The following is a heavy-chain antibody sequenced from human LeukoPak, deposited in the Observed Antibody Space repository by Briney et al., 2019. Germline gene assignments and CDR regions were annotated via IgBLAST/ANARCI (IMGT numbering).Heavy chain of an antibody. V-gene: IGHV1-18*01. CDR1: GYSLTSYG. Sequence: GASVKVSCMASGYSLTSYGISWVRQAPRQGLEWVGWICVYNGNTNYEQKLQGRVTMTTDTSTSKAYMELRSLRSDDTAVYYCARQYSSGWAFDYWGQGTLVTVSS. CDR2: ICVYNGNT. CDR3: ARQYSSGWAFDY. J-gene: IGHJ4*02. D-gene: IGHD6-19*01.